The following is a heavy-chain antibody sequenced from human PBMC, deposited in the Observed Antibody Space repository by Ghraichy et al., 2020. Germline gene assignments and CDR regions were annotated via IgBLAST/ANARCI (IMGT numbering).Heavy chain of an antibody. Sequence: GGSLRLSCAASGFTFSSYSMNWVRQAPGKGLEWVSYISSSSSTIYYADSVKGRFTISRDNAKNSLYLQMNSLRAEDTAVYYCARDLGRNYGGRRGGMDVWGQGTTVTVSS. J-gene: IGHJ6*02. CDR3: ARDLGRNYGGRRGGMDV. V-gene: IGHV3-48*01. CDR2: ISSSSSTI. D-gene: IGHD4-11*01. CDR1: GFTFSSYS.